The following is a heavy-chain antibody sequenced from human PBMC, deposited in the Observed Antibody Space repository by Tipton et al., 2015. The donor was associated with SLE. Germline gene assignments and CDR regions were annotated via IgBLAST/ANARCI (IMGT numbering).Heavy chain of an antibody. CDR1: GGSFSGYY. CDR2: INHSGST. CDR3: ARVFSGGYFDY. V-gene: IGHV4-34*01. D-gene: IGHD3-16*01. Sequence: GLVKPSETLSLTCAVYGGSFSGYYWSWIRQPPGKGLEWIGEINHSGSTNYNPSLKSRVTISVDTSKNQFSLKLSSVTAADTAVYYCARVFSGGYFDYWGQGTLVTVSS. J-gene: IGHJ4*02.